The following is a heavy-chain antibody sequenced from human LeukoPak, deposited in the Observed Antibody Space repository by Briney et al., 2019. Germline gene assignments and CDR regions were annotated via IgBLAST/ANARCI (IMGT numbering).Heavy chain of an antibody. Sequence: PGGSLRLSCAASGFTLRSYAMSWVRQAPGKGLEWVSGISGSGSSTYYADSVKGRFTISRDNSKNTLYPLMNSLRAEDTAVYYCAKGEYYFDYWGQGTLVTVSS. CDR2: ISGSGSST. V-gene: IGHV3-23*01. CDR3: AKGEYYFDY. J-gene: IGHJ4*02. CDR1: GFTLRSYA.